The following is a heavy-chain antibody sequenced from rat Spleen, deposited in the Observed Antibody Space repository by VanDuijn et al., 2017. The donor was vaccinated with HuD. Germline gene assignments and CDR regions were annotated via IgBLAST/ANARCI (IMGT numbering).Heavy chain of an antibody. CDR2: ISYDGSST. CDR1: GFTFSDYN. CDR3: ARPLGYAMDA. D-gene: IGHD1-7*01. J-gene: IGHJ4*01. V-gene: IGHV5-7*01. Sequence: EVQLVESGGGLVQPGRSLKLSCAASGFTFSDYNMAWVRQAPKKGLEWVATISYDGSSTYYRDSVKGRFTISRDNAKSTLYLQMDSLRSEDTATYYCARPLGYAMDAWGQGASVTVSS.